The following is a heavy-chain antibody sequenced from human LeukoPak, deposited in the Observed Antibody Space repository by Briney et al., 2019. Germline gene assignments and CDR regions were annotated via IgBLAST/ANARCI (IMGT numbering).Heavy chain of an antibody. Sequence: GGSLRLSCAASGFTFSSYAMHWVRQAPGKGLEWVAVISYDGSNKYYADSVKGRFTISRDNSKNTLYLQMNSLRAEDTAVYYCARDSSIVVVTAIPGGYYGMDVWGQGTTVTVSS. CDR3: ARDSSIVVVTAIPGGYYGMDV. CDR1: GFTFSSYA. V-gene: IGHV3-30*04. J-gene: IGHJ6*02. D-gene: IGHD2-21*02. CDR2: ISYDGSNK.